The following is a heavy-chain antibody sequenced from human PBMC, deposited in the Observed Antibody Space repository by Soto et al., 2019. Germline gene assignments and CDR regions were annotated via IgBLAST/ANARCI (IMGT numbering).Heavy chain of an antibody. D-gene: IGHD2-21*01. J-gene: IGHJ6*02. Sequence: SLRLSCAASGFTFDDYAMHWVRQASGKGLEWVSGISRNSGSIGYADSVKGRFTISRDNAKNSLYLQMNSLRAEDTALYYCAKDMGAYSKKGGMYYYYGMDVWGQGTTVAASS. V-gene: IGHV3-9*01. CDR3: AKDMGAYSKKGGMYYYYGMDV. CDR2: ISRNSGSI. CDR1: GFTFDDYA.